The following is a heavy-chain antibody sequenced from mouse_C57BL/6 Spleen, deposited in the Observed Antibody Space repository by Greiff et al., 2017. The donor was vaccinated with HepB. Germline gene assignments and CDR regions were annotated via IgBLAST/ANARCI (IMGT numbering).Heavy chain of an antibody. CDR1: GYTFTDHT. CDR2: IYPRDGST. V-gene: IGHV1-78*01. CDR3: ASRIYYDSDGFAY. J-gene: IGHJ3*01. Sequence: VQLQQSDAELVKPGASVKISCKVSGYTFTDHTIHWMKQRPEQGLEWIGYIYPRDGSTKYNEKFKGKATLTADKSSSTAYMQLNSLTSEDSAVYFCASRIYYDSDGFAYWGQGTLVTVSA. D-gene: IGHD2-4*01.